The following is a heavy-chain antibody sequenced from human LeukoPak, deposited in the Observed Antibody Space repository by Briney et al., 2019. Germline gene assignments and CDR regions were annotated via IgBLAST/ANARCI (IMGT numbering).Heavy chain of an antibody. Sequence: SETLSLTCTVSGDSISSSIFYWAWIRQPPGKGLERIGSILYTGRTFYNPSLKSRVTISVDTSKNQFSLRLGSVTASDTAVYYCARRDVGATIDYWGQGTLVTVSS. D-gene: IGHD1-26*01. CDR1: GDSISSSIFY. CDR3: ARRDVGATIDY. V-gene: IGHV4-39*01. CDR2: ILYTGRT. J-gene: IGHJ4*02.